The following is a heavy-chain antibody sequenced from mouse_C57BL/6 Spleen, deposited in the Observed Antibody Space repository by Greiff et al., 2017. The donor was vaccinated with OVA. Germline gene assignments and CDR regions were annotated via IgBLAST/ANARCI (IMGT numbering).Heavy chain of an antibody. V-gene: IGHV1-53*01. CDR3: VYSSYGFAWFAY. Sequence: QVQLQQSGTELVKPGASVKLSCKASGYTFTSYWMHWVKQRPGQGLEWIGNINPSNGGTNYNEKFKSKATLTVDKSSSTAYMQLSSLTSEDSAVYYCVYSSYGFAWFAYWGQGTLVTVSA. CDR2: INPSNGGT. D-gene: IGHD1-1*01. J-gene: IGHJ3*01. CDR1: GYTFTSYW.